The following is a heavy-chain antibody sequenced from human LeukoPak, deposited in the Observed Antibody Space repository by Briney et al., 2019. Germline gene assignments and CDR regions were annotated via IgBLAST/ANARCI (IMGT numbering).Heavy chain of an antibody. CDR2: INPNSGGT. V-gene: IGHV1-2*02. J-gene: IGHJ6*02. CDR1: GYTFTGYY. CDR3: ARDHDGMDV. Sequence: ASVKVSCKASGYTFTGYYMHWMRQAPGQGLEWMGWINPNSGGTNYAQKFQGRVTVTTDTSISTACMDLSRLRSDDTAVYYCARDHDGMDVWGQGTTVTVSS.